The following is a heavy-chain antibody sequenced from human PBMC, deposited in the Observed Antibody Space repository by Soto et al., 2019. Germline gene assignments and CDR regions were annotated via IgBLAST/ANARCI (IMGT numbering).Heavy chain of an antibody. CDR3: ARDSVNITGISLDV. D-gene: IGHD1-20*01. Sequence: GGSLRLSCAASGFTFSRYGMHWVRQAPGKGLEWVAAISDDGSNIDYADSVTGRFTISRDNSKNTLYLQMNSLRAEDTALYYCARDSVNITGISLDVWGQGTTVTVSS. J-gene: IGHJ6*02. CDR1: GFTFSRYG. CDR2: ISDDGSNI. V-gene: IGHV3-30*03.